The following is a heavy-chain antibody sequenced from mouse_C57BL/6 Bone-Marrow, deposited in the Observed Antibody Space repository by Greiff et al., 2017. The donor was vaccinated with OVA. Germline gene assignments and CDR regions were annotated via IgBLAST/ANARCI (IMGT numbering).Heavy chain of an antibody. CDR3: ARSLITTVEDYYAMDY. Sequence: QVQLQQPGAELVMPGASVKLSCKASGYTFTSYWMHWVKQRPGQGLEWIGEIDPSDSYTNYNQKFKGKSTLTVDKSSSTAYIQLSTLTSEDSAVYYCARSLITTVEDYYAMDYWGQGTSVTVSS. D-gene: IGHD1-1*01. J-gene: IGHJ4*01. CDR1: GYTFTSYW. V-gene: IGHV1-69*01. CDR2: IDPSDSYT.